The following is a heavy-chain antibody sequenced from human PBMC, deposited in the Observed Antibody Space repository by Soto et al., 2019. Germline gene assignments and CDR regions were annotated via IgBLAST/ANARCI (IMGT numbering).Heavy chain of an antibody. J-gene: IGHJ3*02. CDR1: GGSFSGYY. Sequence: SETLSLTCAVYGGSFSGYYWSWIRQPPGKGLEWIGEINHSGSTNYNPSLKSRVTISVDTSKNQFSLKLSSVTAADTAVYYCARYYDILTGLWDAFDIRGQGTMVTVSS. D-gene: IGHD3-9*01. CDR2: INHSGST. V-gene: IGHV4-34*01. CDR3: ARYYDILTGLWDAFDI.